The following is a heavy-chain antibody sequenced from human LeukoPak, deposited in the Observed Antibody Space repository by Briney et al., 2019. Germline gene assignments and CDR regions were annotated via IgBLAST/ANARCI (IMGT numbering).Heavy chain of an antibody. V-gene: IGHV1-2*02. D-gene: IGHD2-2*01. CDR3: ARYPPICGPTSCGFGN. Sequence: ASVKVSCKTSGYTFIDYYMHWVRQAPGQGLEWVGGINPKSGGTNYAQKFQGRVTLTRDTPSSTGYMELSRLRSDDTAVYYCARYPPICGPTSCGFGNWGQGTLVSVSS. CDR1: GYTFIDYY. CDR2: INPKSGGT. J-gene: IGHJ4*02.